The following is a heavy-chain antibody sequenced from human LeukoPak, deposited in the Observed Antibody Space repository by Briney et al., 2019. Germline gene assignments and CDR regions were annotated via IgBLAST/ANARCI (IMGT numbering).Heavy chain of an antibody. CDR2: INVNGGAM. D-gene: IGHD6-13*01. CDR3: ARGPRILAAGSYYFDY. Sequence: PGGSLRLSCAASGFSFKDYYFSWIRQAPGRGLEWVSFINVNGGAMYYADFVKGRFTISRDNAKSSLYLEMNSLRVEDTAVYYCARGPRILAAGSYYFDYWGQGSLVTVSS. CDR1: GFSFKDYY. J-gene: IGHJ4*02. V-gene: IGHV3-11*01.